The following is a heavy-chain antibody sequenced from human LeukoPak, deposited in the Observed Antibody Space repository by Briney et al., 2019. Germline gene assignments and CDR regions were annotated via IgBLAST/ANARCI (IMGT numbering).Heavy chain of an antibody. Sequence: PSETLSLTCTVSGVSISSGGYYWSWIRQPPGKGLEWIGYIYHSGSTYYNPSLKSRVTISADTSQNQLSLNLSSVTAADTALYYCARDSDSGWFFDYWGQGVLVTVSS. CDR2: IYHSGST. CDR3: ARDSDSGWFFDY. D-gene: IGHD6-19*01. CDR1: GVSISSGGYY. V-gene: IGHV4-30-2*01. J-gene: IGHJ4*02.